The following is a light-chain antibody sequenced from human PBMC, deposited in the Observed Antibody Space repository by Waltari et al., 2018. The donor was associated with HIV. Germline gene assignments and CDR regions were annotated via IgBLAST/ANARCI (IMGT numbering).Light chain of an antibody. J-gene: IGKJ1*01. Sequence: EIALTQSPGTLSLSPGERATLSCSANQTISSTYLAWYQQKPGQAPRLLIYGASSRATGIPDRFSGSGSGTDFTLTISSLEPEDCAVYYCQQYIGSPRTFGQGTKVELK. V-gene: IGKV3-20*01. CDR2: GAS. CDR1: QTISSTY. CDR3: QQYIGSPRT.